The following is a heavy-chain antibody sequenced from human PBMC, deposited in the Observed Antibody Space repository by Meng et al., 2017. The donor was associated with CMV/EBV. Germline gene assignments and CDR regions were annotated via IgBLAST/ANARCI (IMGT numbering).Heavy chain of an antibody. J-gene: IGHJ6*02. D-gene: IGHD2-2*01. CDR3: ARAFDSTNYGMDV. V-gene: IGHV3-72*01. CDR1: GFTFSDHY. CDR2: TRNKANSYTT. Sequence: GGSLRLSCAASGFTFSDHYMDWVRQAPGKGLEWVGRTRNKANSYTTEYAASVKGRFTISRDDSKNSQYLQMNSLKTEDTAVYYCARAFDSTNYGMDVWGQGTTVTVSS.